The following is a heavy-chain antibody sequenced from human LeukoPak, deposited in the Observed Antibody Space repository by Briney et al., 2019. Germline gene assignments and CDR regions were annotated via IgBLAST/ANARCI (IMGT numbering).Heavy chain of an antibody. CDR2: ISGSGGST. CDR3: AKVSSGWPHLSNDY. D-gene: IGHD6-19*01. V-gene: IGHV3-23*01. Sequence: PGGSLRLSCAASGFTFSSYAMSWVRQAPGKGLEWVSAISGSGGSTYYADSVKGRFTISRDNSKNTLYLQMNSLRAEDTAVYYCAKVSSGWPHLSNDYWGQGTLVTVSS. CDR1: GFTFSSYA. J-gene: IGHJ4*02.